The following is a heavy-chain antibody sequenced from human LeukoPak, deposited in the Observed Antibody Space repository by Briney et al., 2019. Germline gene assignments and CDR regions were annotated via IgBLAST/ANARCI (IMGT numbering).Heavy chain of an antibody. D-gene: IGHD6-13*01. CDR1: GGAFSGYY. V-gene: IGHV4-34*01. CDR2: INHSGST. Sequence: SETLSLTCAVYGGAFSGYYWSWIRQPPGKGLEWIGEINHSGSTNYNPSLKSRVTISVDTSKNQFSLKLSSVTAADTAVYYCARLYSSSWSDAFDIWGQGTMVTVSS. J-gene: IGHJ3*02. CDR3: ARLYSSSWSDAFDI.